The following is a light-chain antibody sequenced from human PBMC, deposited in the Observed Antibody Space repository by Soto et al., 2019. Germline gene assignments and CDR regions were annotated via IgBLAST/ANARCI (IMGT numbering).Light chain of an antibody. CDR1: QTVLLSSNNKND. CDR2: DTS. J-gene: IGKJ1*01. V-gene: IGKV4-1*01. Sequence: DIVMTQSPDSLAVSLGERATINCESSQTVLLSSNNKNDLAWYQQKPGQPPKLLIFDTSSLESGVPSRFSGSGSGTEFTLTISSLQPDDFATYYCQQYNPYSMWTFGQGTNVEIK. CDR3: QQYNPYSMWT.